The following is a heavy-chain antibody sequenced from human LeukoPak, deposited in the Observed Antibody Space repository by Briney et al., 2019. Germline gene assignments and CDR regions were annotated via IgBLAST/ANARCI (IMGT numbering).Heavy chain of an antibody. Sequence: ASVKVSCKASGGTFSSYAISWVRQAPGQGLEWMGGIIPIFGTANYAQKFQGRATITADESTSTAYMELSSLRPEDTAVYYCARESGPYYYDSSGYNWFDPWGQGTLVTVSS. CDR2: IIPIFGTA. CDR3: ARESGPYYYDSSGYNWFDP. V-gene: IGHV1-69*01. D-gene: IGHD3-22*01. J-gene: IGHJ5*02. CDR1: GGTFSSYA.